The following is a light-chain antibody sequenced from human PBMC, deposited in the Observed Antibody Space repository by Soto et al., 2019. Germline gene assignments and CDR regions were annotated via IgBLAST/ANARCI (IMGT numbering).Light chain of an antibody. CDR1: QSISTY. J-gene: IGKJ2*01. V-gene: IGKV1-5*03. Sequence: DIQMTQSPSTLSASVGDRVSITCRASQSISTYLAWYQQKPGRAPQALIYMASSLESGVPSRFSGSGSGTGFTLTISSLLPDDFAIYYCQNYNVYPYTFGQGTKLEIK. CDR2: MAS. CDR3: QNYNVYPYT.